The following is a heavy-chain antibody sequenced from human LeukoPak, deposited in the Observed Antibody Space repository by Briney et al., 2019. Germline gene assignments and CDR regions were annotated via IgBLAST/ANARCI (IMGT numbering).Heavy chain of an antibody. CDR2: IYSGGTI. CDR3: ARDGENHYYDY. Sequence: GGSLRLSCAASGFTVSSNHMSWVRQAPGKGLEWVSVIYSGGTIYYADSVKGRFTISRDNSKNTVYLEMNSLRAEVTAVYYCARDGENHYYDYWGQGTLVTVST. J-gene: IGHJ4*02. V-gene: IGHV3-66*01. D-gene: IGHD7-27*01. CDR1: GFTVSSNH.